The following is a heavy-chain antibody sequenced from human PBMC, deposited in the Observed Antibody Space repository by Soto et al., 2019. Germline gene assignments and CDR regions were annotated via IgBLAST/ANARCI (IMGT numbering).Heavy chain of an antibody. Sequence: ASVKVSCKASGYTFTNYGITWVRQAPGQGLEWMGWISAYNGNTHYTQRLQGRVTMTTDTSTSTAYMELRGLRSDDTAVYYCARGRQLVGYFYYDMDVWGKGTTVTVSS. V-gene: IGHV1-18*01. J-gene: IGHJ6*03. D-gene: IGHD6-6*01. CDR3: ARGRQLVGYFYYDMDV. CDR1: GYTFTNYG. CDR2: ISAYNGNT.